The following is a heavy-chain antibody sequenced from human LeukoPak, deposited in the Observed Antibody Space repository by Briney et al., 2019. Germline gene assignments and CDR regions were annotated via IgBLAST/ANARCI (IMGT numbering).Heavy chain of an antibody. CDR3: ARTWGQLAHY. D-gene: IGHD6-6*01. Sequence: PGGSLRLSCAASKFTFSSYWMSWVRQAPGKGLEWVANIKQDGSEKYYVDSVKGRFTISRDNAKNSVYLQMNSLRAEDTAVYYCARTWGQLAHYWGQGTLVTVSS. CDR2: IKQDGSEK. J-gene: IGHJ4*02. V-gene: IGHV3-7*01. CDR1: KFTFSSYW.